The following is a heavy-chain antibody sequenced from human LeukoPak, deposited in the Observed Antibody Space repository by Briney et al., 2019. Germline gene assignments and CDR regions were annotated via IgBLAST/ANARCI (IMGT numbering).Heavy chain of an antibody. V-gene: IGHV1-18*01. CDR1: GYTFTSYG. CDR3: ARGYGYSSGLFDY. CDR2: IYVYNGNT. D-gene: IGHD5-18*01. Sequence: WASVKVSCKASGYTFTSYGISWVRQAPGEGLGWMGWIYVYNGNTNYAQKLQGRVTMATDTFTSTAYMELRSLRSDDTAIYYCARGYGYSSGLFDYWGQGTLVTVSS. J-gene: IGHJ4*02.